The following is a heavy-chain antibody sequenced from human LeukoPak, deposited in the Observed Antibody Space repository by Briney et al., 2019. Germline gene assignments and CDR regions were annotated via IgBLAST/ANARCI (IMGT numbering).Heavy chain of an antibody. V-gene: IGHV7-4-1*02. D-gene: IGHD6-13*01. J-gene: IGHJ4*02. Sequence: GASVKVSCKASGYTFTSYAMNWVRQAPGQGLEWMGWINTNTGNPTFAQGFTGRFVFSLDTSVSSAYLQISSLKAEDTAVYYCVRGRGAYAGSYTSSYYYFDYWGQGTLVTVSS. CDR2: INTNTGNP. CDR1: GYTFTSYA. CDR3: VRGRGAYAGSYTSSYYYFDY.